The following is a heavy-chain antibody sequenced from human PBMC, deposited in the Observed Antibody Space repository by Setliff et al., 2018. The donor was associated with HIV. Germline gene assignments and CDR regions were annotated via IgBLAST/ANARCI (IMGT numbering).Heavy chain of an antibody. D-gene: IGHD2-15*01. V-gene: IGHV3-13*01. Sequence: GGSLRLSCAASGFTSSRYDMHWVRQAPGQGLEWVSAIGTDGDTYYADSVKGRFTISRDNSKNTLYLQMNSLRAEDTAVYYCAKDKGYCSGGSCYSYYYYMDVWGKGTTVTVSS. CDR3: AKDKGYCSGGSCYSYYYYMDV. CDR2: IGTDGDT. CDR1: GFTSSRYD. J-gene: IGHJ6*03.